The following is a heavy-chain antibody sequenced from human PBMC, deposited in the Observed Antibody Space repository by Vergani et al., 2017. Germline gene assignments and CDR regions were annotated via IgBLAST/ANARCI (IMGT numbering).Heavy chain of an antibody. D-gene: IGHD3-10*01. CDR2: IYYSGST. CDR1: GGSISSGGYY. Sequence: QVQLQESGPGLVKPSETLSLTCTVSGGSISSGGYYWSWIRQHPGKGREWIGYIYYSGSTYYNPYLKSRVTISVDTSKNQFSLKLSSVTAADTAVYYCARGSGALRGVRGWFDPWGQGTLVTVSS. V-gene: IGHV4-31*03. J-gene: IGHJ5*02. CDR3: ARGSGALRGVRGWFDP.